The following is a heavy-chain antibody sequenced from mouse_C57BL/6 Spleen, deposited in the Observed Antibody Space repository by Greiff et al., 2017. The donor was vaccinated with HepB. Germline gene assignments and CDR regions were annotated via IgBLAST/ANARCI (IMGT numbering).Heavy chain of an antibody. CDR1: GYTFTSYW. CDR2: IDPSDSET. J-gene: IGHJ4*01. Sequence: QVQLQQPGAELVRPGSSVKLSCKASGYTFTSYWMHWVKQRPIQGLEWIGNIDPSDSETHYNQKFKDKATLTVDKSSSSAYMQLSSLTSEDSAVYYCARGDDYDGDYYAMDYWGQGTSVTVSS. D-gene: IGHD2-4*01. CDR3: ARGDDYDGDYYAMDY. V-gene: IGHV1-52*01.